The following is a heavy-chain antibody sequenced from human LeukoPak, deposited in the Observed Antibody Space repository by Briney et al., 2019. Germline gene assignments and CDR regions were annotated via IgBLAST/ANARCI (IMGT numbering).Heavy chain of an antibody. D-gene: IGHD4-23*01. CDR2: IYYSGST. Sequence: SETLSLTCTVSGGSISSYYWSWIRQPPGKGLEWIGYIYYSGSTNHNPSLKSRVTISVDTSKNQFSLKLSSVTAADTAVYYCARGLGGNSAAFDIWGQGTMVTVSS. CDR1: GGSISSYY. J-gene: IGHJ3*02. V-gene: IGHV4-59*01. CDR3: ARGLGGNSAAFDI.